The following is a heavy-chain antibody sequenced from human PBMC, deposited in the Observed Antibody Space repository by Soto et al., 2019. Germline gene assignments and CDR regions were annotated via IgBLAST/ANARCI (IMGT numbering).Heavy chain of an antibody. CDR1: GYTFTSYA. V-gene: IGHV1-3*05. D-gene: IGHD2-21*02. J-gene: IGHJ4*02. CDR3: ARSIGVVTALDY. CDR2: INAGNGNT. Sequence: QVQLVQSGAEEKKPGASVKVSCKASGYTFTSYAMHWVRQAPGQRLEWMGWINAGNGNTKYSQKFQRRVTITRDTSASTAYMELSSLRSEDTAVYYCARSIGVVTALDYWVQGTLVTVSS.